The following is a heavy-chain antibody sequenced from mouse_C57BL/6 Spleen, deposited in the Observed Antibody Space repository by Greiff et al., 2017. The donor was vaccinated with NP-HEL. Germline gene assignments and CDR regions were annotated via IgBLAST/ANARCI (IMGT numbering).Heavy chain of an antibody. V-gene: IGHV1-18*01. J-gene: IGHJ2*01. CDR2: INTNNGGT. CDR3: ARKERPIYYDYDGYFDY. D-gene: IGHD2-4*01. Sequence: EVQLQQSGPELVKPGASVKIPCKASGYTFTDYNMDWVKQSHGKSLEWIGYINTNNGGTIYNQKFKGKATLTVDKSSSTAYMELRSLTSEDTAVYDWARKERPIYYDYDGYFDYWGQSTTLTVSS. CDR1: GYTFTDYN.